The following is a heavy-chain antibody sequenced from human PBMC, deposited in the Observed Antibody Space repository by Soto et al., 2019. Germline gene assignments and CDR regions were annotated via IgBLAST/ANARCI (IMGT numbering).Heavy chain of an antibody. V-gene: IGHV1-69*06. J-gene: IGHJ4*02. Sequence: ASVKVSCKASGGTFSSYAISWVRQAPGQGLEWMGGIIPIFGTANYAQKFQGRVTITADKSTSTAYMELSSLRSEDTAVYYCARVGIGDTYYYDSSGPNFDYWGQGTLVTVSS. CDR3: ARVGIGDTYYYDSSGPNFDY. CDR1: GGTFSSYA. CDR2: IIPIFGTA. D-gene: IGHD3-22*01.